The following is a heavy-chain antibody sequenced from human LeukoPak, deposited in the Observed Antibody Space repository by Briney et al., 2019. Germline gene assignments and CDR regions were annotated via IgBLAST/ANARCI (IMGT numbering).Heavy chain of an antibody. V-gene: IGHV3-23*01. CDR2: ISGSGGST. CDR3: VKDPGITMIVVVSYFDY. J-gene: IGHJ4*02. CDR1: GFTFSSYA. D-gene: IGHD3-22*01. Sequence: GGSLRLSCAASGFTFSSYAMSWVRQAPGKGLEWVSAISGSGGSTYYADSVKGRFTISRDNSKNTLYLQMNSLRAEDTAVYYCVKDPGITMIVVVSYFDYWGQGTLVTVSS.